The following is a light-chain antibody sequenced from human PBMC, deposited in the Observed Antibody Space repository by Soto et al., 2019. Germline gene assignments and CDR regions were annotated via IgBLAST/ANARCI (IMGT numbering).Light chain of an antibody. V-gene: IGLV1-40*01. CDR2: GNS. CDR3: QSYDSSLRAYVV. J-gene: IGLJ2*01. CDR1: SSNIGAGYD. Sequence: QSVLTQPPSVSGAPGQRVTISCTGSSSNIGAGYDVHWYQQLPGTAPKLLIYGNSNRPSGVPDRFSGSKSGTSASLAITGRQDEDEADYYYQSYDSSLRAYVVFGGGTQLTVL.